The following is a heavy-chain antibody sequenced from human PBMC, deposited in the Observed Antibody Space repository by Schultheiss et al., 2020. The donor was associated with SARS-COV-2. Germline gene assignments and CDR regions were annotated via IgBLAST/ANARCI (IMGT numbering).Heavy chain of an antibody. CDR3: TTEYGSGSSPPFDY. Sequence: GESLKISCAASGFTFSSYAMSWVRQAPGKGLEWVGRIKSKTDGGTTDYAAPVKGRFTISRDDSKNTLYLQMNSLKTEDTAVYYCTTEYGSGSSPPFDYWGQGTLGTVSS. CDR1: GFTFSSYA. CDR2: IKSKTDGGTT. V-gene: IGHV3-15*01. D-gene: IGHD3-10*01. J-gene: IGHJ4*02.